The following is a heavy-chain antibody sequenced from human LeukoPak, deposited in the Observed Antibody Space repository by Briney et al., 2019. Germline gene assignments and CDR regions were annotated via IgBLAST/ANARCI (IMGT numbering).Heavy chain of an antibody. CDR2: IKQDGSEK. CDR1: GFTFSSYW. J-gene: IGHJ5*02. D-gene: IGHD2-2*01. V-gene: IGHV3-7*01. CDR3: ARVRKCSSTSCYENWFDP. Sequence: GGSLRLSCAASGFTFSSYWMSWVRQAPGKGLEWVANIKQDGSEKYHVDSVKGRFTISRDNAKNSLYLQMNSLRVEDTAVYYCARVRKCSSTSCYENWFDPWGQGTLVTVSS.